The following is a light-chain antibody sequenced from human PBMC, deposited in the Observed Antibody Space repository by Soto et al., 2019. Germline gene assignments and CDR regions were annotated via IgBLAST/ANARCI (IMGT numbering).Light chain of an antibody. CDR2: NNN. V-gene: IGLV1-44*01. CDR3: AAWVDSLNGYV. Sequence: QSALTQPPSASGTPGQRVTISCSGSSSNIGSNTVNWYQHLPGTAPKLLIYNNNQRPSGVPDRFSGSKSGTSASLAISGLQSEDEADYYCAAWVDSLNGYVFGTGTKVTVL. J-gene: IGLJ1*01. CDR1: SSNIGSNT.